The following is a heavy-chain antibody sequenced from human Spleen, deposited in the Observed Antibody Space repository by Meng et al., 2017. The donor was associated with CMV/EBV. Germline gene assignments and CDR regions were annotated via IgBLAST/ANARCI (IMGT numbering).Heavy chain of an antibody. CDR3: ARRLLSIEGDQYFDY. Sequence: SETLSLTCTVSGDSITSIAYYWGWVRQPPGKGLEWIGSIYYSGSTRYNPSLKSRVSISVDTSENQFSLKLTSVTAADTAVYYCARRLLSIEGDQYFDYWGQGTLVTVSS. D-gene: IGHD2-21*02. CDR2: IYYSGST. V-gene: IGHV4-39*07. CDR1: GDSITSIAYY. J-gene: IGHJ4*02.